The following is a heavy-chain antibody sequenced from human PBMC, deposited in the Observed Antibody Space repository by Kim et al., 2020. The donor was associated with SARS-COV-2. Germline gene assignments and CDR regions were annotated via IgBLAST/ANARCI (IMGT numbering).Heavy chain of an antibody. CDR2: ISGSGGST. CDR1: GFTFSSYA. D-gene: IGHD2-2*01. J-gene: IGHJ3*02. CDR3: AKDQAEGEYCSSTSCYDDAFDI. Sequence: GGSLRLSCAASGFTFSSYAMSWVRQAPGKGLEWVSAISGSGGSTYYADSVKGRFTISRDNSKNTLYLQMNSLRAEDTAVYYCAKDQAEGEYCSSTSCYDDAFDIWGQGTMVTVSS. V-gene: IGHV3-23*01.